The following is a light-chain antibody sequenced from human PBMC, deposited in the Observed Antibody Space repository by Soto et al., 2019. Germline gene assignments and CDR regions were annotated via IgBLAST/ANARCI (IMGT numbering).Light chain of an antibody. Sequence: DIQMTQSPSTLSASVGDRVTINCRASQSISSWLAWYQQKPGKAPKLLIYDASSLESGVPSRFSGSGSGTDFTLTISNLQPEDFATYYCQQANSFPISFGQGTRLEIK. CDR2: DAS. J-gene: IGKJ5*01. CDR3: QQANSFPIS. V-gene: IGKV1-5*01. CDR1: QSISSW.